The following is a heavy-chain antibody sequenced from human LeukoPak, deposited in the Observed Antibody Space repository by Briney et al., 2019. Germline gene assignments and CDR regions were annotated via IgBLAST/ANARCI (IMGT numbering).Heavy chain of an antibody. J-gene: IGHJ4*02. CDR3: AWGSSGPYDY. D-gene: IGHD3-22*01. CDR2: IYHSGST. CDR1: GYSISSGYY. V-gene: IGHV4-38-2*02. Sequence: PSETLSLTCTVSGYSISSGYYWGWIRQPPGKGLEWIGSIYHSGSTYYNPSLKSRVTISVDTSKNQFSLKLSSVTAADTAVYYCAWGSSGPYDYWGQGTLVTVSS.